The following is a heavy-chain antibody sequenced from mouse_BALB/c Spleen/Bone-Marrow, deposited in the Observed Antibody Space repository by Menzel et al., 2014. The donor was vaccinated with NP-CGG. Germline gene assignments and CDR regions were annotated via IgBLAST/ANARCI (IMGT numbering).Heavy chain of an antibody. CDR2: IHPSDSVT. Sequence: VKLMESGAELVRPGASVKLSCKASGYSFISYCMNWVKQRPGQGLEWIGMIHPSDSVTRLNQNFKDKARLTVDKSSSTAYMQLSSPTSEDSAVYYCAKDGNPFDFWGQGTTLTVSS. D-gene: IGHD2-1*01. CDR3: AKDGNPFDF. CDR1: GYSFISYC. V-gene: IGHV1-61*01. J-gene: IGHJ2*01.